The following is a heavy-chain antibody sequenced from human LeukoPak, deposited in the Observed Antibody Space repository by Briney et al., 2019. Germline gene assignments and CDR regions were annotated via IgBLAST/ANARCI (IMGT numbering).Heavy chain of an antibody. V-gene: IGHV4-4*07. Sequence: SETLSLTCTVSGGSISSYYWSWIRQPAGKGLEWIGRIYTSGSTNYNPSLKSRATMSVDTSKNQFSLKLSSVTAADTAVYYCARALYSYGYYYYYYMDVWDKGTTVTVSS. CDR2: IYTSGST. D-gene: IGHD5-18*01. CDR3: ARALYSYGYYYYYYMDV. J-gene: IGHJ6*03. CDR1: GGSISSYY.